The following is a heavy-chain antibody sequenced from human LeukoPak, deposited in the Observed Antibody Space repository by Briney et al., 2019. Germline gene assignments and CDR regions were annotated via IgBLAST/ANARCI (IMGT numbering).Heavy chain of an antibody. CDR1: GGSISSYY. CDR3: AKDSTGPDDY. V-gene: IGHV4-59*12. Sequence: SETLSLTCAVSGGSISSYYWSWIRQPPGKGLEWIGYISYSGSTNYNPSLKSRVTISVDTSKNQFSLKLSSMTAADTAVYYCAKDSTGPDDYWGQGTLVTVSS. CDR2: ISYSGST. J-gene: IGHJ4*02.